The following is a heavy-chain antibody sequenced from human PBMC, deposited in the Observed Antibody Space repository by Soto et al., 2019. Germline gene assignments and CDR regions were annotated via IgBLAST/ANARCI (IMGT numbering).Heavy chain of an antibody. Sequence: SVKVCCKASGVTFSSYAISWVRQAPGQGLEWMGGIIPIFGTANYAQKFQGRVTITADESTSTAYMELSSLRSEDTAVYYCARERVVVAATRINWFYPWGQGTLVTVSS. CDR1: GVTFSSYA. CDR3: ARERVVVAATRINWFYP. D-gene: IGHD2-15*01. J-gene: IGHJ5*02. CDR2: IIPIFGTA. V-gene: IGHV1-69*13.